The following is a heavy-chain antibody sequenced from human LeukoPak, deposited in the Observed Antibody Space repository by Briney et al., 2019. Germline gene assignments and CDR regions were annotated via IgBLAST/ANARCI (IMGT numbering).Heavy chain of an antibody. Sequence: ASVKVSCKASGGTFSSYAISWVRQAPGQGLEWMGGITPIFGTANYAQKFQGRVTITADESTSTAYMELSSLRSEDTAVYYCARASSSEENWFDPWGQGTLVTVSS. V-gene: IGHV1-69*13. CDR3: ARASSSEENWFDP. CDR1: GGTFSSYA. CDR2: ITPIFGTA. J-gene: IGHJ5*02. D-gene: IGHD6-6*01.